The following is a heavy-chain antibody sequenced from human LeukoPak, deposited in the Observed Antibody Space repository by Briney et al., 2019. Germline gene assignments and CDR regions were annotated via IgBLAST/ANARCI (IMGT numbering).Heavy chain of an antibody. J-gene: IGHJ4*02. CDR1: GGSFSGYY. V-gene: IGHV4-34*01. D-gene: IGHD2-2*01. CDR2: INHSGST. Sequence: PSETLSLTCAVYGGSFSGYYWSWIRQPPGKGLEWIGEINHSGSTNYNPSLKSRVIISVDTSKNQFSLKLSSVTAADTAVYYCARIPALGYCTGTSCLDYWGQGTLVTVSS. CDR3: ARIPALGYCTGTSCLDY.